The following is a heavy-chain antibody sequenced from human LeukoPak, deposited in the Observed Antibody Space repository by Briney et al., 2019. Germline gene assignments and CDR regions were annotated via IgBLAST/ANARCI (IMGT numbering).Heavy chain of an antibody. CDR2: ASMDGRT. V-gene: IGHV4-39*01. D-gene: IGHD3-22*01. CDR1: GDSISSTSSF. CDR3: ARQKRDYYDTSGYYFGNDY. Sequence: SQTLSLTCAVSGDSISSTSSFWAWIRQPPGKCLEWIGSASMDGRTYYNPSVKSRVTLSVDTSTNQFSLKLSSVTAADAAVYYCARQKRDYYDTSGYYFGNDYWGQGTLVTLSS. J-gene: IGHJ4*02.